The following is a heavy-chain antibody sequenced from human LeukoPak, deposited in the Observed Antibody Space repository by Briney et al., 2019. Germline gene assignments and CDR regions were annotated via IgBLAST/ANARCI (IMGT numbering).Heavy chain of an antibody. V-gene: IGHV4-30-4*01. CDR2: IYYSGST. J-gene: IGHJ3*02. Sequence: SETLSLTCTVSGGSVSSGSYYWSWIRQPPGKGLEWIGYIYYSGSTYYNPSLKSRVTISVDTSKNQFSLKLSSVTAADTAVYYCARSPGNAFDIWGQGTMVTVSS. CDR3: ARSPGNAFDI. CDR1: GGSVSSGSYY.